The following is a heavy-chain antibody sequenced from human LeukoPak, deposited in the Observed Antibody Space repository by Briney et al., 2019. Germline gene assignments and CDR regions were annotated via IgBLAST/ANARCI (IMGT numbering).Heavy chain of an antibody. CDR1: GGSFSGYY. CDR2: INHSGST. J-gene: IGHJ6*03. Sequence: SETLSLTCAVYGGSFSGYYWSWIRQPPGKGLEWIGEINHSGSTNYNPSLKSRVTISVDTSKNQFSLKLSSVTAADTAVYYCATLGFWSGYYYYYYYMDVWGKGTTVTISS. CDR3: ATLGFWSGYYYYYYYMDV. D-gene: IGHD3-3*01. V-gene: IGHV4-34*01.